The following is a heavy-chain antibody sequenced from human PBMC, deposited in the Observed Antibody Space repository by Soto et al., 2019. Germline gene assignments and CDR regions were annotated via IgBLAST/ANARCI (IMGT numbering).Heavy chain of an antibody. J-gene: IGHJ4*02. Sequence: QVQLVQSGAEVKKPGSSVKVSCKASGGTFSSYAISWVRQAPGQGLEWMGGIIPIFGTANYAQKFQGRVTITADESTSTAYMELSSLRSEETAVYYCARVRLLRFLEWLTPDYWGQGTLVTVSS. CDR3: ARVRLLRFLEWLTPDY. CDR1: GGTFSSYA. V-gene: IGHV1-69*12. D-gene: IGHD3-3*01. CDR2: IIPIFGTA.